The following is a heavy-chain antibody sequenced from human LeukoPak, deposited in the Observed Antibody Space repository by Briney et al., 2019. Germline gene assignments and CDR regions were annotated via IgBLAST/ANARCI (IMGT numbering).Heavy chain of an antibody. Sequence: GASVKVSCKVSGYTLTELSMHWVRQAPGNGLEWMGWINPNSGGTNYAQKFQGRVTMTRDTAISTAYMELSRLISDDTAVYYCARDSGTYYFTGDYWGQGTLVTVSS. V-gene: IGHV1-2*02. J-gene: IGHJ4*02. CDR3: ARDSGTYYFTGDY. D-gene: IGHD1-26*01. CDR1: GYTLTELS. CDR2: INPNSGGT.